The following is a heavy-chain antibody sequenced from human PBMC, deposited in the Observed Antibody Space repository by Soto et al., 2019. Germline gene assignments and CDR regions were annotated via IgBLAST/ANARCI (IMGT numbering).Heavy chain of an antibody. V-gene: IGHV5-10-1*01. CDR3: ARGGIVLMVYAPYRNRENYYYGMDV. CDR1: GYSFTSYW. D-gene: IGHD2-8*01. J-gene: IGHJ6*02. CDR2: IDPSDSYT. Sequence: GESLKISCKGSGYSFTSYWISWVRQMPGKGLEWMGRIDPSDSYTNYSPSFQGHVTISADKSISTAYLQWSSLKASDTAMYYCARGGIVLMVYAPYRNRENYYYGMDVCGQGTTPTVSS.